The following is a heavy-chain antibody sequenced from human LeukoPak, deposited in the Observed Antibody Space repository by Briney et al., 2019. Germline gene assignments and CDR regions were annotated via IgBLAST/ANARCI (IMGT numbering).Heavy chain of an antibody. J-gene: IGHJ3*02. V-gene: IGHV1-46*01. CDR2: INPSGSIT. CDR3: ARAGDFWSGYYKEGGDAFDI. CDR1: GFTFTSYS. Sequence: ASVKVSCKASGFTFTSYSMQWVRQAPGQRLEWMGIINPSGSITSYTQKFQGRVTITRDTSTSTAYMELSRLRSDDTAVYYCARAGDFWSGYYKEGGDAFDIWGQGTMVTVSS. D-gene: IGHD3-3*01.